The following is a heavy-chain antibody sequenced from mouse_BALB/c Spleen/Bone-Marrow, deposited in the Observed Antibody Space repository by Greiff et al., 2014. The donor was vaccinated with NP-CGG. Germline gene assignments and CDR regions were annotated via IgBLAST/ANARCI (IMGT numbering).Heavy chain of an antibody. CDR3: ARDWDPFAY. CDR2: ILPGSGST. D-gene: IGHD4-1*01. V-gene: IGHV1-9*01. CDR1: GYTFSSYW. Sequence: VQLQESGAELMKPGASVEISCKATGYTFSSYWIEWVKQRSGHGLEWIGEILPGSGSTNYNEKFKGKATFTADTSSNTAYMQLSSLTSEDSAVYYCARDWDPFAYWGQGTLVTVSA. J-gene: IGHJ3*01.